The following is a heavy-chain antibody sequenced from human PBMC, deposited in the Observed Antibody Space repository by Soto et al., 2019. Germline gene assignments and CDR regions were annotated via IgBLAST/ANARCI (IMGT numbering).Heavy chain of an antibody. CDR2: INPSGGIT. CDR3: ATSFTAMEIDY. CDR1: GYTFTSYY. Sequence: GASVEVSCKSSGYTFTSYYMHWVRQAPGQGLEWMGIINPSGGITSYAQKLQGRVTMTRDTSTSTVYMELSSLRSEDTAVYYCATSFTAMEIDYWGQGTLVTVSS. D-gene: IGHD5-18*01. V-gene: IGHV1-46*04. J-gene: IGHJ4*02.